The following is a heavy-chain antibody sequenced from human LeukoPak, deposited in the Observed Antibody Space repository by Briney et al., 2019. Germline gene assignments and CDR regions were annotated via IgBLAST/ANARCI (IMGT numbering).Heavy chain of an antibody. CDR1: GGSFSGYY. D-gene: IGHD3-3*01. Sequence: SETLSLTCAVYGGSFSGYYWSWIRQPPGKGLEWIGEINHSGSTNYNPSLKSRVTISVDTSKNQFSLKPSSVTAADTAVYYCARKKGYDFWSGYSRAPFDYWGQGTLVTVSS. CDR2: INHSGST. J-gene: IGHJ4*02. CDR3: ARKKGYDFWSGYSRAPFDY. V-gene: IGHV4-34*01.